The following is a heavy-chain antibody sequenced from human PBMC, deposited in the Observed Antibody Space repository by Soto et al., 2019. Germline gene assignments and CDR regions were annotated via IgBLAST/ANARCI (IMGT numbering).Heavy chain of an antibody. CDR1: GFTFSSYW. J-gene: IGHJ4*02. Sequence: PGGSLRLSCAASGFTFSSYWMSWVRQAPGKGLEWVANIKPDGSEKYYVDSVRGRFTISRDNVENSLNLQMNSLRAEDAALYYCARDEARPLGYWGPGTLVTVSS. D-gene: IGHD6-6*01. V-gene: IGHV3-7*01. CDR3: ARDEARPLGY. CDR2: IKPDGSEK.